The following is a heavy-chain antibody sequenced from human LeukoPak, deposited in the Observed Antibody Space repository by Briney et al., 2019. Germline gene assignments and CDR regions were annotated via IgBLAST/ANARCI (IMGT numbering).Heavy chain of an antibody. CDR1: GYSFTSYW. V-gene: IGHV5-51*01. CDR2: IYPGDSDT. Sequence: GGSLKISCKGSGYSFTSYWIGWVRRMPGKGLEWMGIIYPGDSDTRYSPSFQGQVTISADKSISTAYLQWSSLKASDTAMYYCARLKTRSFNDAFDIWGQGIMVTVSS. CDR3: ARLKTRSFNDAFDI. J-gene: IGHJ3*02. D-gene: IGHD3-16*02.